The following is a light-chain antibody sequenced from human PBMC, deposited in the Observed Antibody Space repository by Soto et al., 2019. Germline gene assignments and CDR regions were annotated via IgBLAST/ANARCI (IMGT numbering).Light chain of an antibody. J-gene: IGKJ5*01. CDR2: GAS. CDR1: QSVSSSY. V-gene: IGKV3-20*01. CDR3: QQYGSSPPIT. Sequence: EIVLKHSPATLSLSPCERATLSFSASQSVSSSYLAWYQQKPGQAPRLLIYGASSRATGIPDRFSGSGSGTDFTLTISRLEPEDFAVYYCQQYGSSPPITFGQGTRLEI.